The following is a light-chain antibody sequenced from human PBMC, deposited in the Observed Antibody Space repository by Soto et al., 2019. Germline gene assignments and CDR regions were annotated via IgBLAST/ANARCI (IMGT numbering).Light chain of an antibody. J-gene: IGLJ1*01. CDR3: GTWDSSLSAGGV. CDR2: DNN. Sequence: VLTQPPSVSAAPGQKVTISCSGSSSNIGNNYVSWYQQLPGTAPKLLIYDNNKRPSGIPDRFSGSKSGTSATLGITGLQTGDEADYYCGTWDSSLSAGGVFGTGTKVTVL. V-gene: IGLV1-51*01. CDR1: SSNIGNNY.